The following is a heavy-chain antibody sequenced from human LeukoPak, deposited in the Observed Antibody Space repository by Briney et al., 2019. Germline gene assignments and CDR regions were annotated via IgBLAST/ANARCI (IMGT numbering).Heavy chain of an antibody. CDR3: ARHSTDYGDYNWFDP. Sequence: PGGSLRLSCAASGVTFSSNYMSWVRQAPGKGLEWVSVIYSGGSTYYAESVKGRFTISRDNSKNTLYLQMNSLRAEDTAVYYCARHSTDYGDYNWFDPWGQGTLVTVSS. D-gene: IGHD4-17*01. CDR1: GVTFSSNY. CDR2: IYSGGST. V-gene: IGHV3-66*02. J-gene: IGHJ5*02.